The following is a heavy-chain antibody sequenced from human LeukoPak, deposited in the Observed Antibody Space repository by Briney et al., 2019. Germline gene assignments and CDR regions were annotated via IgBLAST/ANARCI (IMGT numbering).Heavy chain of an antibody. V-gene: IGHV3-7*01. D-gene: IGHD5-24*01. Sequence: GGSLRLSCAASGFIFSSYWMSWVRQAPGKGLEWVANIKQDGGEKYYVDSVKGRFTISRDNAKNSLYLQMNSLRAEDTAVYSRARDIRDGASYYFDYWGQGTLVTVSS. J-gene: IGHJ4*02. CDR3: ARDIRDGASYYFDY. CDR1: GFIFSSYW. CDR2: IKQDGGEK.